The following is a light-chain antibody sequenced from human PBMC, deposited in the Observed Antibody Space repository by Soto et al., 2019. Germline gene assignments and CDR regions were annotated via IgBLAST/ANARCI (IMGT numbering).Light chain of an antibody. V-gene: IGKV2-28*01. CDR3: MQGLQIPWT. CDR1: QSLVHSNGFNY. CDR2: LAS. J-gene: IGKJ1*01. Sequence: DIVMTQSPLSLPVTPGEPASISCRSSQSLVHSNGFNYLDWYLQKPGQSPQVLLYLASNRASGVPERFSGSGSGTNFTLKISRVEAEDVGVYYCMQGLQIPWTFGQGTKVEIK.